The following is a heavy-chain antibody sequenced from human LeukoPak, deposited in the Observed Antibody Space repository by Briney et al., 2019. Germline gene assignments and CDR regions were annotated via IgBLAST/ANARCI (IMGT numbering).Heavy chain of an antibody. J-gene: IGHJ4*02. CDR3: ARSKGYSGSYFN. CDR2: IRDSGTDT. V-gene: IGHV3-23*01. Sequence: GGSLRLSCAASGFTFSTYAMSWVRQAPGKGLEWVSAIRDSGTDTYYADSVKGRFTISRHNSKNTLYLQMNSLRAEDTAVYYCARSKGYSGSYFNWGQGTLVTVSS. D-gene: IGHD1-26*01. CDR1: GFTFSTYA.